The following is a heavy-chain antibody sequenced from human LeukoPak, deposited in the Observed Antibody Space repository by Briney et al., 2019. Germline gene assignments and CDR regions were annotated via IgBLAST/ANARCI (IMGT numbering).Heavy chain of an antibody. V-gene: IGHV3-9*01. J-gene: IGHJ5*02. CDR1: GFTFSSYS. D-gene: IGHD6-13*01. CDR2: ISWNSGSI. Sequence: GGSLRLSCAASGFTFSSYSMNWVRQAPGKGLEWVSGISWNSGSIGYADSVKGRFTISRDNAKNSLYLQMNSLRAEDTALYYCAKGQQQLVGWFDPWGQGTLVTVSS. CDR3: AKGQQQLVGWFDP.